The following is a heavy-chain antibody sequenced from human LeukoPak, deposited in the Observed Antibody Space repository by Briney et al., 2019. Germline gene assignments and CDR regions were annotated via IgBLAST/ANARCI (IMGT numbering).Heavy chain of an antibody. Sequence: GASLKISCKGSGSIFTSYWIGWVRQMPGKGLEWMGIIYPGDSDTRYSPSFQGQVTISADKSISTAYLQWSSLKASDTAMYYCARYLADPYGRYFDYWGQGTLVTVSS. D-gene: IGHD4-17*01. CDR2: IYPGDSDT. V-gene: IGHV5-51*01. CDR1: GSIFTSYW. CDR3: ARYLADPYGRYFDY. J-gene: IGHJ4*02.